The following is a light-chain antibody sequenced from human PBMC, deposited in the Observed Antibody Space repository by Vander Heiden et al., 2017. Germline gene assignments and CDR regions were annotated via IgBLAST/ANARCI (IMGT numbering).Light chain of an antibody. CDR3: QQYYDSPLT. J-gene: IGKJ4*01. CDR1: QSVLLSSNNKNY. Sequence: IVMTQSPDSLAVSLGERATINCKSCQSVLLSSNNKNYLAWYQQKPGQPPKLLIYWASTRQSGVPDRFSSSGSGTDFTLTISSLQAEDVAVYYCQQYYDSPLTFGGGTKVEIK. CDR2: WAS. V-gene: IGKV4-1*01.